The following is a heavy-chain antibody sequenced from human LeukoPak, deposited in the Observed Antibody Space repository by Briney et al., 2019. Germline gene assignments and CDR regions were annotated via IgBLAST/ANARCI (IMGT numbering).Heavy chain of an antibody. Sequence: GGSLRLSCAASGFTFSSYGMHWVRQAPGKGLEWVAFIRYDGSNKYYADSVKGRFTISRDNSKNTLYLQMNGLRAEDTAVYYCATWGDIVVVPAAILNYWGQGTLVTVSS. CDR2: IRYDGSNK. J-gene: IGHJ4*02. CDR3: ATWGDIVVVPAAILNY. CDR1: GFTFSSYG. V-gene: IGHV3-30*02. D-gene: IGHD2-2*02.